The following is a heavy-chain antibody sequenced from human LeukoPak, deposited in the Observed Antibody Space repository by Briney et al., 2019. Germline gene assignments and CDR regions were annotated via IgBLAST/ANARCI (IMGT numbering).Heavy chain of an antibody. V-gene: IGHV3-74*01. CDR1: GFTFSSYW. CDR3: AKDSYRYDSTAYYDS. CDR2: IKSDGSST. Sequence: TGGSLRLSCAASGFTFSSYWMHWVRQAPGKGLVWVSRIKSDGSSTSYADSVKGRLTISRDNAKNTLYLQMSSLRAEDTAVYYCAKDSYRYDSTAYYDSWGQGTLVTVSS. D-gene: IGHD3-22*01. J-gene: IGHJ4*02.